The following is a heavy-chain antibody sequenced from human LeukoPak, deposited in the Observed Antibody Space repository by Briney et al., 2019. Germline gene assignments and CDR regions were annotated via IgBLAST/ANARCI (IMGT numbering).Heavy chain of an antibody. CDR1: GFTVSSNY. CDR3: ARGIAGEAFDY. CDR2: IYSGGTT. Sequence: PGGSLRLSCAASGFTVSSNYMSWVRQAPGKGLEWVSVIYSGGTTYYADSVKGRFTVSRDNSKNTLYLQMNSLRAEDTAVYYCARGIAGEAFDYWGQGTLVTVSS. J-gene: IGHJ4*02. D-gene: IGHD6-13*01. V-gene: IGHV3-53*01.